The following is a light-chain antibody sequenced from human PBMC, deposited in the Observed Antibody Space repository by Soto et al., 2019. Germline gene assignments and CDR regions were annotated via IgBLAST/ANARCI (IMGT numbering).Light chain of an antibody. CDR2: GAS. CDR1: RSVSRN. Sequence: EIVMTQSPATLSVSPGERATLSCRASRSVSRNLAWYQQKPGQAPRLLIYGASTRATGIPARFSGSGSGTEFTLTISSLQSEDFAGYYCQQYNNWPPATFGQGTKLEIK. V-gene: IGKV3-15*01. J-gene: IGKJ2*01. CDR3: QQYNNWPPAT.